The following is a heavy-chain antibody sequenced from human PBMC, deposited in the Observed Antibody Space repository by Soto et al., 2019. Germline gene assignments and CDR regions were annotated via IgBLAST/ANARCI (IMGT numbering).Heavy chain of an antibody. V-gene: IGHV1-18*01. CDR1: GYTFTKYG. Sequence: ASVKVSCKASGYTFTKYGISWVRQAPGQGLEWMGWISTDNGNTIYAQNLQGRVTMTEDTSTNTAYMELSSLRSEDTAVYYCATFLRFTAGYYYYYALNVWGQGTTVTVSS. CDR3: ATFLRFTAGYYYYYALNV. CDR2: ISTDNGNT. J-gene: IGHJ6*02. D-gene: IGHD6-19*01.